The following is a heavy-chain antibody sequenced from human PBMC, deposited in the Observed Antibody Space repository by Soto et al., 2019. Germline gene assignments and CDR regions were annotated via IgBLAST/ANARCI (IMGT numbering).Heavy chain of an antibody. CDR3: ARQRTSVVTQAYFDV. CDR2: IYYSGST. D-gene: IGHD2-21*02. CDR1: GGSISSSNW. Sequence: ETLSLTCAVSGGSISSSNWWSWVRQPPGKGLEWIGSIYYSGSTYNNPSLRSRVSMSIDTSKDQFSLKLKSVTAADTALYFCARQRTSVVTQAYFDVWGPGSLVTVS. J-gene: IGHJ4*02. V-gene: IGHV4-39*01.